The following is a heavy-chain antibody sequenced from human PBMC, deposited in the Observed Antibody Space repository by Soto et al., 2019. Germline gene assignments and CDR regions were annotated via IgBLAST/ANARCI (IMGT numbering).Heavy chain of an antibody. CDR3: ARGGVAGTPFDY. CDR1: GGTFSSYA. D-gene: IGHD6-19*01. CDR2: IIPIFGTA. Sequence: ASVKVSCKASGGTFSSYAISWVRQAPGQGLEWMGGIIPIFGTANYAQKFQGRVTITADESTSTAYMELSSLRSEDTAVYYCARGGVAGTPFDYWGQGTLVTVSS. V-gene: IGHV1-69*13. J-gene: IGHJ4*02.